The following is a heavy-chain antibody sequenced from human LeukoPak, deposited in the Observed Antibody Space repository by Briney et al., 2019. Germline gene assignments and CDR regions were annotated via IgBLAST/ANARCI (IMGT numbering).Heavy chain of an antibody. J-gene: IGHJ4*02. CDR1: GFTFSSYS. V-gene: IGHV3-21*04. CDR3: ARDGGAGSYPY. Sequence: PGGSLRLSCAASGFTFSSYSMNWVRQAPGKGLEWVSSISSSSSYIYYADSVKGRFTISRDNSKNTLYLQMNSLRAEDTAVYYCARDGGAGSYPYWGQGTLVTVSS. CDR2: ISSSSSYI. D-gene: IGHD3-10*01.